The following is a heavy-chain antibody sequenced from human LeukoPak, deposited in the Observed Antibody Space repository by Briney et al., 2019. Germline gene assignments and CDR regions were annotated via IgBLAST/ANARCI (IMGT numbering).Heavy chain of an antibody. J-gene: IGHJ5*02. Sequence: SETLSLTCTVSGGSISSSSYYYGWIRRPPGKGLEWIGYINYSGSTYYNPSLKSRVTISVDTSKDQFSLKLTSVTAADTAVFYCVRHIRDSSFFDPWGLGTLVTVSS. CDR1: GGSISSSSYY. V-gene: IGHV4-39*01. D-gene: IGHD6-13*01. CDR2: INYSGST. CDR3: VRHIRDSSFFDP.